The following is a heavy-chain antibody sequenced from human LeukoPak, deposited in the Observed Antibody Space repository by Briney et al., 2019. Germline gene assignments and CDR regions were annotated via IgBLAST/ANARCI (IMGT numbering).Heavy chain of an antibody. Sequence: SETLSLTCSVSGRPMNFYWSWIRQSPGKGLEWIGCIYPNGSTSYNSPLKSRVTISLETSKRQVSLMLKSVTPAATAVYYCARDVRRALRFNTVYPYFGMDVWGKGATVIVST. CDR1: GRPMNFY. D-gene: IGHD5/OR15-5a*01. CDR3: ARDVRRALRFNTVYPYFGMDV. CDR2: IYPNGST. J-gene: IGHJ6*01. V-gene: IGHV4-59*01.